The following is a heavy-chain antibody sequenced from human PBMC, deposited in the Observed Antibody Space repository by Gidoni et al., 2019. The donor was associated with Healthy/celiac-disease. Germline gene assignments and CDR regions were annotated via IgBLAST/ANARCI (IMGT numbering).Heavy chain of an antibody. V-gene: IGHV3-21*01. CDR3: ARDGGYCSGGSCPYYFDY. Sequence: EVQLVESGGGLVKPGGSLRLSCAASGFTFSSDSLNWVRQAPGKGLEWVSSISSSSSYIYYADSVKGRFTISRDNAKNSLYLQMNSLRAEDTAVYYCARDGGYCSGGSCPYYFDYWGQGTLVTVSS. J-gene: IGHJ4*02. CDR1: GFTFSSDS. D-gene: IGHD2-15*01. CDR2: ISSSSSYI.